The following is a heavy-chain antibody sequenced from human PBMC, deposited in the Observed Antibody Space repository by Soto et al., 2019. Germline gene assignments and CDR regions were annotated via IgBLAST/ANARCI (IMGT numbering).Heavy chain of an antibody. Sequence: ASVKVSCKASGYTFTSYAMHWVRQAPGQRLEWMGWINAGNGNTKYSQKFQGRVTITRDTSASTAYMELSSLRSEDTAVYYCARDQSWHDLRAYYDSRGQRTLVTSPQ. D-gene: IGHD1-1*01. CDR3: ARDQSWHDLRAYYDS. CDR2: INAGNGNT. V-gene: IGHV1-3*01. J-gene: IGHJ5*01. CDR1: GYTFTSYA.